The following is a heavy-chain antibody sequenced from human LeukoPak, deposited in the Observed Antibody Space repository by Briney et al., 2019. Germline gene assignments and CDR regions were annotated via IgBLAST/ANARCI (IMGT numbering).Heavy chain of an antibody. CDR1: EYTFTSYD. Sequence: ASVKVSCKASEYTFTSYDISWVRQATGQGLEWMGWMNPNSGNTGYAQKFQGRVTMTRNTSMDTAYMELSSLRSEDTAVYYCARGPFARPNSVNLYGDLDYWGQGTLVTVSS. V-gene: IGHV1-8*01. D-gene: IGHD4-17*01. CDR2: MNPNSGNT. J-gene: IGHJ4*02. CDR3: ARGPFARPNSVNLYGDLDY.